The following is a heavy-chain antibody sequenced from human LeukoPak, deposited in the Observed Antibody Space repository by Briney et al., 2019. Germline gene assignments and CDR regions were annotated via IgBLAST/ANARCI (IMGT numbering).Heavy chain of an antibody. CDR3: ATGGSGSYRFDH. V-gene: IGHV3-48*03. CDR2: LSGGGSII. J-gene: IGHJ4*02. D-gene: IGHD1-26*01. Sequence: GGSLRLSCAASGITFRSCEMNWVRQAPGKGLEWVSYLSGGGSIIYYADSVKGRFTISRDNAKNSLYLQMNSLRVEDTAVYYCATGGSGSYRFDHWGQGTLVTVSS. CDR1: GITFRSCE.